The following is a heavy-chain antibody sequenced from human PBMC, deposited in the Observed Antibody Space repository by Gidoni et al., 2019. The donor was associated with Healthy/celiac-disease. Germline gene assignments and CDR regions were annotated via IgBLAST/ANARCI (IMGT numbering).Heavy chain of an antibody. D-gene: IGHD3-3*01. J-gene: IGHJ6*02. CDR1: GFTFSSYW. Sequence: EVQLVESGGGLVQPGGSLRLSCAASGFTFSSYWMSWVRQAPGKGLEWVANIKQDGSEKYYVDSVKGRFTISRDNAKNSLYLQMNSLRAEDTAVYYCARERYYDFWSGYPYYYYGMDVWGQGTTVTVSS. CDR2: IKQDGSEK. CDR3: ARERYYDFWSGYPYYYYGMDV. V-gene: IGHV3-7*01.